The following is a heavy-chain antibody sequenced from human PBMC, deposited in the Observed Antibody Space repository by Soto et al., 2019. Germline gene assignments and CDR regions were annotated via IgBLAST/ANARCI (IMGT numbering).Heavy chain of an antibody. Sequence: SETLSLTCTVSGGSISSYYWSWIRQPPGKGLEWIGYIYYSGSTNYNPSLKSRVTISVDTSKNQFSLKLSSVTAADTAVYYCARHAELLWFGELYYYYGMDVWGQGTTVTVSS. J-gene: IGHJ6*02. D-gene: IGHD3-10*01. CDR2: IYYSGST. CDR3: ARHAELLWFGELYYYYGMDV. V-gene: IGHV4-59*08. CDR1: GGSISSYY.